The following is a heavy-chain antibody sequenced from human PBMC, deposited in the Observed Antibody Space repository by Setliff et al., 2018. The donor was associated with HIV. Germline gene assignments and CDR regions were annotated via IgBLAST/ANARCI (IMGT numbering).Heavy chain of an antibody. D-gene: IGHD3-10*01. CDR2: LRFDGSNK. V-gene: IGHV3-30*02. CDR1: GFTFSNYG. CDR3: ATPRNYYGGGSLDH. Sequence: PGGSLRLSCAAFGFTFSNYGMYWVRQAPGKGLEWVAFLRFDGSNKSYGDSVKGRFTISRDNSKNTLYVQMSSLRVEDTAIYYCATPRNYYGGGSLDHWGQGTLVTVSS. J-gene: IGHJ4*02.